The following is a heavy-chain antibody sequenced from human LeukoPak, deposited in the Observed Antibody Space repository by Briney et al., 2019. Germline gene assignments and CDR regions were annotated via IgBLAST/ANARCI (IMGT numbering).Heavy chain of an antibody. CDR3: VKGREYSSSRGFDP. CDR2: IYYSGST. CDR1: GGSISSSNYY. Sequence: SETLSLTCTVSGGSISSSNYYWGWIRQPPGKGLEWIGSIYYSGSTYYNPSLKSRFTISVDTSKNQFSLRLNSVTAADTAVYYCVKGREYSSSRGFDPWGQGTLVTVSS. D-gene: IGHD6-6*01. J-gene: IGHJ5*02. V-gene: IGHV4-39*07.